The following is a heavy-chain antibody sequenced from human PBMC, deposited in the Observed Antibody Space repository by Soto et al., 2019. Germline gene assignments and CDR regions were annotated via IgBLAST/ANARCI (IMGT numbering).Heavy chain of an antibody. Sequence: QVQLVESGGGVVQPGRSLRLSCAASGFIFSTYGMHWVRQAPGKGLEWLSVISYDGNNKYYADSVKGRFTISRDNSKNTRWLQIYRLRTEDTGVYYSAKDLLLTPINPLGVWGQGALGTVSS. CDR3: AKDLLLTPINPLGV. J-gene: IGHJ1*01. D-gene: IGHD2-15*01. V-gene: IGHV3-30*18. CDR2: ISYDGNNK. CDR1: GFIFSTYG.